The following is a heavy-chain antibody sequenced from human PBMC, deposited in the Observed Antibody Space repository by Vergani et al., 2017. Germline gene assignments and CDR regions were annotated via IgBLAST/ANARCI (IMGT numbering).Heavy chain of an antibody. J-gene: IGHJ4*02. V-gene: IGHV4-30-4*08. D-gene: IGHD3-22*01. CDR2: IYHSGST. CDR3: ARIGPYFRDSRIDY. CDR1: GVSFRSADYY. Sequence: QVHLQESGPGLVKSSQTLSLTCTVSGVSFRSADYYLSWIRQPPGKGLEWIGYIYHSGSTSYSPSLKSRVSMSVETSKNQFFLNLRSVAAADTAIYYCARIGPYFRDSRIDYWGQGKLVTVSS.